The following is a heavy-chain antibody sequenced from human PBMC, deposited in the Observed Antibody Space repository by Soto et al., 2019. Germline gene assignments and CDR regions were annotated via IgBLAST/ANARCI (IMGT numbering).Heavy chain of an antibody. V-gene: IGHV3-30*18. CDR3: TKPRSSLQWPPFDP. CDR1: GFSFSSYG. D-gene: IGHD6-19*01. Sequence: QVKLVESGGGVVQPGRSLRLSCAASGFSFSSYGMHWVRQAPGKGLEWVAVISPDGSNKDYADSVKGRFTISRDNSKNTLYRKMNSLRVEDTAVYYGTKPRSSLQWPPFDPWGHGTLVTVSS. J-gene: IGHJ5*02. CDR2: ISPDGSNK.